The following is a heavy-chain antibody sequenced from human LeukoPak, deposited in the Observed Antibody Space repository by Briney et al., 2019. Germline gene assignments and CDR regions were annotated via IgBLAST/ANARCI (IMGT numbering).Heavy chain of an antibody. CDR1: GYTFTCCY. J-gene: IGHJ4*02. D-gene: IGHD6-13*01. V-gene: IGHV1-2*06. CDR2: INPNSGGT. Sequence: GASVKVSCKASGYTFTCCYMHWVGQAPGQGLERMGRINPNSGGTNYAQKFQGRVTMTRDTSISTAYMELSRLRSDDTAVYYCARAVGAAAAAPYWGQGTLVTVSS. CDR3: ARAVGAAAAAPY.